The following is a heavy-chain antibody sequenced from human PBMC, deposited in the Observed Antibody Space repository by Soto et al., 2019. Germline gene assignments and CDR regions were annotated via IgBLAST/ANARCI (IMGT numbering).Heavy chain of an antibody. CDR3: ARDRGYDLMNGMDV. D-gene: IGHD5-12*01. J-gene: IGHJ6*02. Sequence: SVKVSCKASGGTFSSYAISWVRQAPGQGLEWMGGIIPIFGTANYAQKFQGRVTITADESTSTAYMELSSLRSEDTAVYYCARDRGYDLMNGMDVWGQGTTVTVSS. CDR1: GGTFSSYA. CDR2: IIPIFGTA. V-gene: IGHV1-69*13.